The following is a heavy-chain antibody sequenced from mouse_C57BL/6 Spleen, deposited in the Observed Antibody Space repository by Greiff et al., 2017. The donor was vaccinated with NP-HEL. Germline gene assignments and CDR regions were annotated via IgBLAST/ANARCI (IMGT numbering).Heavy chain of an antibody. CDR3: QYSNYGEGYFDY. J-gene: IGHJ2*01. CDR2: IDPEDGDT. Sequence: EVQLQQSGAELVRPGASVKLSCTASGFNIKDYYMHWVKQRPEQGLEWIGRIDPEDGDTEYAPKFQGKATMTADTSSNTAYLQLSSLTSEDTAVYSCQYSNYGEGYFDYWGQGTTLTVSS. V-gene: IGHV14-1*01. D-gene: IGHD2-5*01. CDR1: GFNIKDYY.